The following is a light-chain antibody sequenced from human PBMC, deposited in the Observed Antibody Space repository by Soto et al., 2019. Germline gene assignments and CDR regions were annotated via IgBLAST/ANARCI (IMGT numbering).Light chain of an antibody. Sequence: LTEPGSVSGSPGQSMTIYCNRTSSDVGAYDYVSWYQQHPDKAPKLMIYEVSNRPSGVSNRFSGSKSVNTATLTISGLQADDEADYYCSSYTSSSTRVFGTGTKVPVL. CDR2: EVS. CDR3: SSYTSSSTRV. CDR1: SSDVGAYDY. J-gene: IGLJ1*01. V-gene: IGLV2-14*03.